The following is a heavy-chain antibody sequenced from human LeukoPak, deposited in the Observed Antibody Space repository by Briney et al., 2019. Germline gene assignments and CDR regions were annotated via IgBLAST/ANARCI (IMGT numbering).Heavy chain of an antibody. J-gene: IGHJ4*02. CDR1: GFTFSSYA. Sequence: PGGSLRLSCAASGFTFSSYAMSWVRQAPGKGLEWVSAISGSGGSTYYADSVKGRFTISRDNSKSTLYLQMNSLRAEDTAVYYCVVLPPSSIDYWGQGTLVTVSS. D-gene: IGHD3-16*02. CDR2: ISGSGGST. V-gene: IGHV3-23*01. CDR3: VVLPPSSIDY.